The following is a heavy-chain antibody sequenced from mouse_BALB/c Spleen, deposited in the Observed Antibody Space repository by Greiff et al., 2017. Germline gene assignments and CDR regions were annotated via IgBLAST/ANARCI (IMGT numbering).Heavy chain of an antibody. J-gene: IGHJ3*01. D-gene: IGHD1-1*01. CDR2: IYPGDGDT. Sequence: VHLVESGAELVRPGSSVKISCKASGYAFSSYWMNWVKQRPGQGLEWIGQIYPGDGDTNYNGKFKGKATLTADKSSSTAYMQLSSLTSEDSAVYFCARSYGSSPTWFAYWGQGTLVTVSA. V-gene: IGHV1-80*01. CDR1: GYAFSSYW. CDR3: ARSYGSSPTWFAY.